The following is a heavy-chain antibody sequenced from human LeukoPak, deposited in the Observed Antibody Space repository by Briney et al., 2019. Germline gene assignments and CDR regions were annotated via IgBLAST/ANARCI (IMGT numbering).Heavy chain of an antibody. V-gene: IGHV4-59*01. CDR2: IYYYSGSA. Sequence: SETLSLTCTVSGGSISSYYWSWVRQPPGKGLEWIGYIYYYSGSADYNPSLKSRVTISVDTSKNQFSLMLASVTAADSAVYYCARAWDREVTYIDYWGQGTLVTVSS. CDR1: GGSISSYY. D-gene: IGHD1-26*01. J-gene: IGHJ4*02. CDR3: ARAWDREVTYIDY.